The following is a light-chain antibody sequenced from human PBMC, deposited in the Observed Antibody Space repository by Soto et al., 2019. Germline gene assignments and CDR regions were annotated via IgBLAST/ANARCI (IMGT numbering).Light chain of an antibody. CDR1: SSDVGAYNY. V-gene: IGLV2-11*01. Sequence: QSALTQPRSVSGSPGQSVTISCTGTSSDVGAYNYVSWYQQHPGKAPKLMTYDVSKRPSGVPDRFSGSKSGNTASLTISGLHADDEADYYCCSYAGSYSWVLGGGTKLTVL. J-gene: IGLJ3*02. CDR2: DVS. CDR3: CSYAGSYSWV.